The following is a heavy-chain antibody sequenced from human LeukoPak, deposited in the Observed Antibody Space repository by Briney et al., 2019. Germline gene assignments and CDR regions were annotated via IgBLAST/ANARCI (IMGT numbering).Heavy chain of an antibody. CDR3: ARVRLRNGYNCFAP. J-gene: IGHJ5*02. D-gene: IGHD3-3*01. CDR2: MSPDSGDT. V-gene: IGHV1-8*03. Sequence: ASVKVSCKASGYTFTDYYINWVRQAPGQGLEWMGWMSPDSGDTGYAHKFQGRVTITRNTSITTAYMELRSLTFEDTAVYYCARVRLRNGYNCFAPWGQEPWSPSPQ. CDR1: GYTFTDYY.